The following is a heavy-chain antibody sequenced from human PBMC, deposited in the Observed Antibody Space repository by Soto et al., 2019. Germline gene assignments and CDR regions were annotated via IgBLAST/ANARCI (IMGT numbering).Heavy chain of an antibody. Sequence: SETLSLTCVVTGASLSTSNWWSWVRQPPGKGLEWIGEIYHTGSASYSPSLKSRLSMSIDKSKNQFSLRLTDVTAADTAKYYCARGPRSGSYSVDGFDVWGQGTVVTVSS. V-gene: IGHV4-4*02. D-gene: IGHD1-26*01. CDR1: GASLSTSNW. CDR3: ARGPRSGSYSVDGFDV. CDR2: IYHTGSA. J-gene: IGHJ3*01.